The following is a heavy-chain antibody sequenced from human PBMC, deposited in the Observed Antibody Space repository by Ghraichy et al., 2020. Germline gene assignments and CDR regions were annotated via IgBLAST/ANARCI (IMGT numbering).Heavy chain of an antibody. J-gene: IGHJ4*02. Sequence: SETLSLTCAVYGGSFSGYYWSWIRQPPGKGLEWIGEINHSGSTNYNPSLKSRVTISVDTSKNQFSLKLSSVTAADTAVYYCARGASHMITIFGAVIIPRYYFDYWGQGTLVTVSS. CDR1: GGSFSGYY. CDR2: INHSGST. D-gene: IGHD3-3*01. V-gene: IGHV4-34*01. CDR3: ARGASHMITIFGAVIIPRYYFDY.